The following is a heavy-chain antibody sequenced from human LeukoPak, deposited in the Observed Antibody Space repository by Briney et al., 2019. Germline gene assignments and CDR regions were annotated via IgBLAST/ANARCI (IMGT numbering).Heavy chain of an antibody. J-gene: IGHJ6*02. V-gene: IGHV4-61*02. D-gene: IGHD3-10*01. Sequence: SETLSLTCTVSGGSVSSGNYYWSWIRQPAGKGLEWIGRIYTSGSTNYNPSLKSRVTISIDTSKNQSSLKLSSVTAADTAVYYCATLRGVEDNMDVWGQGTTVTVSS. CDR2: IYTSGST. CDR1: GGSVSSGNYY. CDR3: ATLRGVEDNMDV.